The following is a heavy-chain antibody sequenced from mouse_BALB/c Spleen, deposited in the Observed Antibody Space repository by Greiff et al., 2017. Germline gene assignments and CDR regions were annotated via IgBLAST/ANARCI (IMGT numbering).Heavy chain of an antibody. V-gene: IGHV5-17*02. J-gene: IGHJ2*01. D-gene: IGHD1-2*01. CDR3: AREREDYYGSDY. CDR1: GFTFSSFG. CDR2: ISSGSSTI. Sequence: EVHLVESGGGLVQPGGSRKLSCAASGFTFSSFGMHWVRQAPEKGLEWVAYISSGSSTIYYADTVKGRFTISRDNPKNTLFLQMTSLRSEDTAMYYCAREREDYYGSDYWGQGTTLTVSS.